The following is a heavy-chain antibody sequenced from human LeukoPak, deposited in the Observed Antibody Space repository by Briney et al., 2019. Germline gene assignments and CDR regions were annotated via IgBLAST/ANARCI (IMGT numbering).Heavy chain of an antibody. V-gene: IGHV1-8*01. D-gene: IGHD3-10*01. J-gene: IGHJ5*02. CDR2: MNPNSGNT. Sequence: GASVKVSCKASGYTFTSYDINWVRQATGQGLEWMGWMNPNSGNTGYAQKFQGRVTMTRNTSISTAYMELSSLRSEDTAVYYCARGSLSMVRGVINWFDPWGQGTLVTVSS. CDR1: GYTFTSYD. CDR3: ARGSLSMVRGVINWFDP.